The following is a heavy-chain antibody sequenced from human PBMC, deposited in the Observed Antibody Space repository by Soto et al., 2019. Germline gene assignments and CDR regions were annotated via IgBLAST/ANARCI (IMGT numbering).Heavy chain of an antibody. V-gene: IGHV3-30*18. J-gene: IGHJ4*02. Sequence: LRLSCAASGFTFSSYGMHWVRQAPGKGLEWVAVISYDGSNKYYADSVKGRFTISRDNSKNTLYLQMNSLRAEDTAVYYCAKAPWGGSSSGYFDYWGQGTLVTVSS. CDR1: GFTFSSYG. D-gene: IGHD3-16*01. CDR2: ISYDGSNK. CDR3: AKAPWGGSSSGYFDY.